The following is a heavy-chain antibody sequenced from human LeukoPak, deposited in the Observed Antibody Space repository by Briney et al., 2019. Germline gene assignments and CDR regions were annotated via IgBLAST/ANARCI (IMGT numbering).Heavy chain of an antibody. J-gene: IGHJ4*02. CDR1: GFTFGDYA. Sequence: PGGSLRLSCTASGFTFGDYAMSWVRQSPGKGLEWVGFIRSNAYGGTTEYAASVKGRFSISIDDSKSIAYLQMSSLNTEDTGMYYCTRATDGYPDLDYWGQGTLVTVSS. D-gene: IGHD5-24*01. CDR3: TRATDGYPDLDY. V-gene: IGHV3-49*04. CDR2: IRSNAYGGTT.